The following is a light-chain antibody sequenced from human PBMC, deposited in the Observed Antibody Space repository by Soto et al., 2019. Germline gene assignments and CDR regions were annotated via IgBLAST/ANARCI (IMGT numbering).Light chain of an antibody. CDR1: QSVSRY. CDR2: EAS. V-gene: IGKV3-11*01. J-gene: IGKJ4*01. CDR3: QQRSNWPPLT. Sequence: EFVLTLSLATLSLSPGERATLSGRSSQSVSRYLAWYQQKPGQAPRILIYEASNRATGIPARFSGSGSGTDFTLTISSLDPEDFAAYYCQQRSNWPPLTFGGGTKVDI.